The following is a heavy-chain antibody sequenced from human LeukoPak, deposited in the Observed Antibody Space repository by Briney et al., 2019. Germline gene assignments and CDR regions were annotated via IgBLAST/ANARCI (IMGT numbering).Heavy chain of an antibody. Sequence: GASVKVSCKASGYTFTNYYMHWVRQAPGQGLEWMGIINPSGGSTNYAQKFQGRVTMARDTSTSTVYMELSSLRSEDTAVYYCAREHSGYDSWGQGTLLTVSS. CDR3: AREHSGYDS. CDR2: INPSGGST. J-gene: IGHJ5*02. CDR1: GYTFTNYY. D-gene: IGHD5-12*01. V-gene: IGHV1-46*01.